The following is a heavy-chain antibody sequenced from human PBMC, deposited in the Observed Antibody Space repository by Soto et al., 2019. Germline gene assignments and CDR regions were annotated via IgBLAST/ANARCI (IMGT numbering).Heavy chain of an antibody. V-gene: IGHV3-53*02. J-gene: IGHJ3*02. CDR1: GFTVSSNF. D-gene: IGHD6-19*01. CDR3: ARDPLVTGTRGGFDI. CDR2: IYNGGDT. Sequence: EFQLVETGGGLVQPGGSLRLSCAASGFTVSSNFMNWVRQAPGKGLEWVSVIYNGGDTYYAASGKGRFTISRDNSKNTLHLQMNSLSAEDTAVYYCARDPLVTGTRGGFDIWGHGTMVTVSA.